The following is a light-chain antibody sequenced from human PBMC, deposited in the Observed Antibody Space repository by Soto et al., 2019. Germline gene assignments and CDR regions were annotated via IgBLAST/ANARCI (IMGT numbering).Light chain of an antibody. Sequence: EIVLTQSPGTLSLSPGERATLSCRASQSVSSTYLAWYRQKPGQAPRLLIYGTSNRATGIPDRFSGSGSGTDFTLTISRLETEDFAVYYCRQYGGSPPFTFGQGTRLEI. V-gene: IGKV3-20*01. CDR2: GTS. CDR1: QSVSSTY. CDR3: RQYGGSPPFT. J-gene: IGKJ5*01.